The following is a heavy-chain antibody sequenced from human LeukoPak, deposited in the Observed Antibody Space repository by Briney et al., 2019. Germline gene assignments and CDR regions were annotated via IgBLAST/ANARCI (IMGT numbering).Heavy chain of an antibody. Sequence: SETLSLTCTVSGGSIGSNYWTWIRQPPGKGLEYIGYIYYTGGTNYNPSLKSRVTISVDTSKNQFPLKLSSVTAADTAVYFCAKYGNSGWVIDNWGQGTLVTVSS. CDR1: GGSIGSNY. J-gene: IGHJ4*02. CDR3: AKYGNSGWVIDN. D-gene: IGHD6-19*01. V-gene: IGHV4-59*08. CDR2: IYYTGGT.